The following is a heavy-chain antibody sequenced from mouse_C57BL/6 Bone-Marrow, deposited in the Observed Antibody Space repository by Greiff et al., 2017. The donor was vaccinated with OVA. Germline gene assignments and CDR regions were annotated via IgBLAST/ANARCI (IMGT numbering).Heavy chain of an antibody. J-gene: IGHJ2*01. D-gene: IGHD2-4*01. V-gene: IGHV1-69*01. CDR2: IDPSDSYT. CDR1: GYTFTSYW. Sequence: QVQLQQPGAELVMPGASVKLSCKASGYTFTSYWMHWVKQRPGQGLEWIGEIDPSDSYTNYNQKFKGKSTLTVDKSSSTAYMQLSSLTSEDSAVYYCAREGDMITTSYYCDYWGQGTTLTVSS. CDR3: AREGDMITTSYYCDY.